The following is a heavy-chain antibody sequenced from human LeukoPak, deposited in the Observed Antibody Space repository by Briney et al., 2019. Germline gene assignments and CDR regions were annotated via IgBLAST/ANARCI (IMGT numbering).Heavy chain of an antibody. V-gene: IGHV3-74*03. J-gene: IGHJ5*01. CDR2: INSHGYTI. D-gene: IGHD6-19*01. Sequence: GGSLRLSCAASGVTFCGYRMRGVRQAPGKGGGWVSRINSHGYTITYADSVKGRFTISRDNAKNTLYLQMNSLIAEDTAVYFCTRAGYSSGFDSWGQGTLVTVSS. CDR1: GVTFCGYR. CDR3: TRAGYSSGFDS.